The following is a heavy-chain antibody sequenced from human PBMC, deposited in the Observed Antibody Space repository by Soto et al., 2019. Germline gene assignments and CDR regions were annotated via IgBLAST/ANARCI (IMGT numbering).Heavy chain of an antibody. CDR1: VGTFSSYA. CDR2: IIPIFGTA. Sequence: QVQLVQSGAEVKKPGSSVKVSCTASVGTFSSYAITWVRQAPGQGRAWMGGIIPIFGTASYAKKFQCRVTITTDESTTTAYMELSSLRSEDTALYYCARDRGPSSGYYPYWFDPWGQGTLVTVSS. J-gene: IGHJ5*02. CDR3: ARDRGPSSGYYPYWFDP. D-gene: IGHD3-22*01. V-gene: IGHV1-69*05.